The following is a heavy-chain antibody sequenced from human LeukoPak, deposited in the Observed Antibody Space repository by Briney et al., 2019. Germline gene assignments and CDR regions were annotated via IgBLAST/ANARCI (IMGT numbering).Heavy chain of an antibody. CDR2: ISSSSSYI. CDR1: GFTFSSYS. Sequence: GGSLRLSCAASGFTFSSYSMNWVRQAPGKGPEWVSSISSSSSYIYYADSVKGRFTISRDNAKNSLYLQMNSLRAEDTAVYYCAREGLKGAFDIWGQGTMVTVSS. CDR3: AREGLKGAFDI. V-gene: IGHV3-21*01. J-gene: IGHJ3*02.